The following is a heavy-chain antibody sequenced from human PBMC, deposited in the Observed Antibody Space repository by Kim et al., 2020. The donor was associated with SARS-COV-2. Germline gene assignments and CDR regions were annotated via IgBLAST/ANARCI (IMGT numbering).Heavy chain of an antibody. V-gene: IGHV3-7*03. J-gene: IGHJ4*02. CDR2: INPDGSEK. D-gene: IGHD6-19*01. CDR1: GFTFSTSY. Sequence: GGSLRLSCAVSGFTFSTSYMSWVRQAPAKGLEWVANINPDGSEKYYVDSMEGRFTISRDNAKNSVYLQMNSLRADDTAIYYCGRDPYRGAVDYWGQGTLVTVSS. CDR3: GRDPYRGAVDY.